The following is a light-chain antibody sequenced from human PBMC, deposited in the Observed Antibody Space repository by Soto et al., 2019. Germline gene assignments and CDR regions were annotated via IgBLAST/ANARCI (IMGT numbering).Light chain of an antibody. V-gene: IGLV3-1*01. CDR2: QDS. CDR3: QAWDSSTGV. Sequence: SYELTQPPSVSVSPGQTASITCSGDNLGDKYTCWYQQKAGQSPVLVIYQDSRRPSGIPERFSGSNYGNTATLTISGTQALDEADYYCQAWDSSTGVFGTGTKLTVL. J-gene: IGLJ1*01. CDR1: NLGDKY.